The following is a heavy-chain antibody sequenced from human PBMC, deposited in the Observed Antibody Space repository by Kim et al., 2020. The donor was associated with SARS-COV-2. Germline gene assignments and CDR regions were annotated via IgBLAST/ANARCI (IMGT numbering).Heavy chain of an antibody. Sequence: SSNTGFAQKFQGRVTMTRDTSKSTAYMELSSLRSEDTAVYYCARGWGNDPWGQGTLVTVSS. J-gene: IGHJ5*02. D-gene: IGHD3-16*01. CDR3: ARGWGNDP. CDR2: SSNT. V-gene: IGHV1-8*01.